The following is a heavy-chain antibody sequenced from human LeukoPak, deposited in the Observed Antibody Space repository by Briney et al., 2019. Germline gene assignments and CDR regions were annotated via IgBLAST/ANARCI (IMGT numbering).Heavy chain of an antibody. CDR1: GFTFSSFA. J-gene: IGHJ4*02. V-gene: IGHV3-23*01. D-gene: IGHD5-12*01. Sequence: GGSLRLSCAASGFTFSSFAMSWVRQAPGKGLDWVSAVSGSGGSTYYADSVKGRFTISRDNSKNTLYLLMNSLRAEDTALYYCAKGGPLQWLRFDYWGQGTLVTVSS. CDR2: VSGSGGST. CDR3: AKGGPLQWLRFDY.